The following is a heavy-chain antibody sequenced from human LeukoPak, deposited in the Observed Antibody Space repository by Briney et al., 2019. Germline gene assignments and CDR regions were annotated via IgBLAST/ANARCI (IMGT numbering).Heavy chain of an antibody. D-gene: IGHD2-2*01. CDR2: IIPILGTA. J-gene: IGHJ3*02. V-gene: IGHV1-69*13. CDR3: AREWVACSSTSCFGSAFAI. Sequence: SVKVSCKASGGTFISYAISWVRQAPGQGVEWMGGIIPILGTANYAQKFQGGVTITADESTRTGYIGLSSLRSEDPAVYYCAREWVACSSTSCFGSAFAIWGQRTMVTVSS. CDR1: GGTFISYA.